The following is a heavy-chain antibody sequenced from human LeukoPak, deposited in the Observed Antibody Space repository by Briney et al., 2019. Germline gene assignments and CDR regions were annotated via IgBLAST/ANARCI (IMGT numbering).Heavy chain of an antibody. CDR1: GGSISSYY. J-gene: IGHJ4*02. Sequence: SETLSLTCTVSGGSISSYYWSWIRQPPGKGLEWIGYIYYSGSTNYNPSLKSRVTISVDTSKNRFSLKLSSVTAADTAVYYCASTALRWAYFDYWGQGTLVTVSS. CDR2: IYYSGST. D-gene: IGHD4-23*01. CDR3: ASTALRWAYFDY. V-gene: IGHV4-59*01.